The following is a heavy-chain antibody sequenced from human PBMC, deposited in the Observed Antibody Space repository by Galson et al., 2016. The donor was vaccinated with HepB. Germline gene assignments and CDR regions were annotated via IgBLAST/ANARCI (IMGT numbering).Heavy chain of an antibody. CDR3: ARDRASLLRFVEWSYAKNAMDV. CDR1: GYTFTSHG. D-gene: IGHD3-3*01. V-gene: IGHV1-18*01. Sequence: SVKVSCKASGYTFTSHGISWVRQVPGQGLEWMGWISTYSAKTNYAQKFQDRVTMTTDTSTTTAYMELRSLRSDDTAVYYCARDRASLLRFVEWSYAKNAMDVRGLETTVTVSS. J-gene: IGHJ6*02. CDR2: ISTYSAKT.